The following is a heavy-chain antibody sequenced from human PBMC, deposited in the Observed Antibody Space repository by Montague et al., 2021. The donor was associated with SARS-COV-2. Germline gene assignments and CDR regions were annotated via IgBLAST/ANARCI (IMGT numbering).Heavy chain of an antibody. J-gene: IGHJ4*02. CDR1: GGSISSSSYY. D-gene: IGHD6-13*01. Sequence: SETLSLTCTVSGGSISSSSYYWGWIHQPPGKGLEWIGSIYYSGGTYYNPSLKSRVTISVDTSKNQFSLKLSSVTAADTAVYYCARSYSSSWQNDFWGQGTLVTVSS. CDR3: ARSYSSSWQNDF. CDR2: IYYSGGT. V-gene: IGHV4-39*01.